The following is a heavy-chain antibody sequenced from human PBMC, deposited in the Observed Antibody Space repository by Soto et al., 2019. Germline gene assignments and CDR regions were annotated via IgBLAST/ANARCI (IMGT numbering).Heavy chain of an antibody. CDR1: GDSFSSNSAA. CDR2: TYYRSKWYN. D-gene: IGHD1-26*01. Sequence: QTLSLTYGSSGDSFSSNSAAWNCLRQSPSRGLEWLGRTYYRSKWYNDYAVSVESRITINPDTSKNHFSLQLNFVTPEDTAVYFCARGEQYSGRIFDYWGQGTLVTVSS. J-gene: IGHJ4*02. V-gene: IGHV6-1*01. CDR3: ARGEQYSGRIFDY.